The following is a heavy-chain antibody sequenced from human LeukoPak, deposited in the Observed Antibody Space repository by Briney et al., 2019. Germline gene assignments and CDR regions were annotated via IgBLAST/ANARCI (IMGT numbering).Heavy chain of an antibody. D-gene: IGHD1-26*01. CDR2: IYYSGST. Sequence: PSETLSLTCTVSGGSISSYYWSWIRQPPGKGLEWIGYIYYSGSTNYNPSLKSRVTTSVDTSKNQFSLKLSSVTAADTAVYYCARGGRGGSYSSDNWFDPWGQGTLVTVSS. CDR3: ARGGRGGSYSSDNWFDP. J-gene: IGHJ5*02. V-gene: IGHV4-59*08. CDR1: GGSISSYY.